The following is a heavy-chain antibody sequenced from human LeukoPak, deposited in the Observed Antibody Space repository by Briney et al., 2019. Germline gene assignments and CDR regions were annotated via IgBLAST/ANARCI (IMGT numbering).Heavy chain of an antibody. J-gene: IGHJ5*02. CDR2: INPNSGGT. CDR1: GYTLTGYY. CDR3: ARDLRQSSSWYWFDP. V-gene: IGHV1-2*06. D-gene: IGHD6-13*01. Sequence: VASVKVSCKASGYTLTGYYMHWVRQAPGQGVEWMGRINPNSGGTNYAQKIQGRVTMTRDTSISTAYMELSRLRSDDTAVYYCARDLRQSSSWYWFDPWGQGTLVTVSS.